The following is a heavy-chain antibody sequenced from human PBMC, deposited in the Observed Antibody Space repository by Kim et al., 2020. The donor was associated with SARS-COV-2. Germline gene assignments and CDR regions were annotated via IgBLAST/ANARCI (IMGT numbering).Heavy chain of an antibody. D-gene: IGHD6-6*01. V-gene: IGHV3-15*01. Sequence: APVKGRFTISRDDSKNTLYLQMNSLKTEDTGVYYCTTDSEIIAARLAYGYWGQGTLVTVSS. J-gene: IGHJ4*02. CDR3: TTDSEIIAARLAYGY.